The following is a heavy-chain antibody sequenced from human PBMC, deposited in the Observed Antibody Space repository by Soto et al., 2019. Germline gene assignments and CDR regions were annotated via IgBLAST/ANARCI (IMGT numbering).Heavy chain of an antibody. Sequence: SETLSLTCTVSGGSISSYYWSWIRQPPGKGLEWIGYIYYSGSTNYNPSLKSRVTISVDTSKNQFSLKLSSVTAADTAVYYCARTYCGGDCYPFDYWGHGTLVTVSS. CDR1: GGSISSYY. D-gene: IGHD2-21*02. V-gene: IGHV4-59*01. J-gene: IGHJ4*01. CDR2: IYYSGST. CDR3: ARTYCGGDCYPFDY.